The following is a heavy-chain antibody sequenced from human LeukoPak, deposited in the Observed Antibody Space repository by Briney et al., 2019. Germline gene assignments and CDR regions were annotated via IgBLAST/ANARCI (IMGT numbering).Heavy chain of an antibody. CDR1: GASISSSGYS. CDR3: ARPYFGYNTGWTIDS. CDR2: ISYGGST. D-gene: IGHD6-19*01. V-gene: IGHV4-39*01. J-gene: IGHJ4*02. Sequence: PSETLSLTCTVSGASISSSGYSWGWIRQPPGKGLEWIASISYGGSTYYNPSLKSRVTISVDTSKNEFSLKLTFVTAADTAVYYCARPYFGYNTGWTIDSWGQGTLVTVSS.